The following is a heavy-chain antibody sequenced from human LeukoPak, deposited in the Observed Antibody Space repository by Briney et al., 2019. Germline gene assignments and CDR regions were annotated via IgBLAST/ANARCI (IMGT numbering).Heavy chain of an antibody. V-gene: IGHV3-21*01. J-gene: IGHJ4*02. Sequence: GGSLRLSCAASGFTFSSYNMNWVRQAPGKGLEWVSSISSSSNYIYYADSVKGRFTISRDNAKNSLYLQMKSLRAEDTAVYYCARDETRITIFGVVIIPFDYWGQGTLVTVSS. CDR2: ISSSSNYI. CDR3: ARDETRITIFGVVIIPFDY. D-gene: IGHD3-3*01. CDR1: GFTFSSYN.